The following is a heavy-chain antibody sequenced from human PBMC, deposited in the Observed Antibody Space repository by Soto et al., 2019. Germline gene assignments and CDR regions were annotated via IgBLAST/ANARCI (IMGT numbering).Heavy chain of an antibody. D-gene: IGHD1-7*01. J-gene: IGHJ4*02. Sequence: ASVKVSCKASGYTFAGHYMHWVRQAPGQGLEWMGWINPNSGGTNYAQKFQGRATMTRDTSISTAYMELSRLRSDDTAVYYCARDHAKLDLGYWGQGTLVTVSS. CDR3: ARDHAKLDLGY. V-gene: IGHV1-2*02. CDR1: GYTFAGHY. CDR2: INPNSGGT.